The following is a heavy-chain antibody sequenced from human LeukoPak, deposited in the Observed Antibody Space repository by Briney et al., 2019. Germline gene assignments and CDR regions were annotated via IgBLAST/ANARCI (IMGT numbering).Heavy chain of an antibody. D-gene: IGHD6-6*01. J-gene: IGHJ4*02. CDR1: GFTFSSYW. CDR3: ARIGYSSSSLDL. CDR2: INKDGSAQ. Sequence: GGSLRLSCAASGFTFSSYWMTWVRQAPGKGLEWVANINKDGSAQYYVDSVKGRFTISRDNAKNSVYLQMNSLRAEDTAIYNCARIGYSSSSLDLWGRGTLVTVSS. V-gene: IGHV3-7*03.